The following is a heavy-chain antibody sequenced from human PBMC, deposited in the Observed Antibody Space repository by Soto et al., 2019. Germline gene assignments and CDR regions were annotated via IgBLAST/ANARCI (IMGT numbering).Heavy chain of an antibody. CDR2: TDSDGSFT. CDR3: AGGYCSGGSCYDLDL. V-gene: IGHV3-74*01. Sequence: GGSLRLSCVASGFTFSSYWMHWVRRTPGQGLVWVSHTDSDGSFTTYADSVKGRFTISRDNAKSTLFLQMNSLRAEDTAVYYCAGGYCSGGSCYDLDLWGQGTLVTVSS. J-gene: IGHJ4*02. D-gene: IGHD2-15*01. CDR1: GFTFSSYW.